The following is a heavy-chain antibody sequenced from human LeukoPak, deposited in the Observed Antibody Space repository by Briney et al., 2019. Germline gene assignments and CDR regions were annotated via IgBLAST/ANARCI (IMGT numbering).Heavy chain of an antibody. CDR1: GDSMSSYY. D-gene: IGHD3-10*01. J-gene: IGHJ4*02. V-gene: IGHV4-59*01. CDR2: IYYSGST. CDR3: ARVDLSLPGIFDY. Sequence: SETLSLTCTVSGDSMSSYYWSWIRQPPGKGLEWIGYIYYSGSTNYNPSLKSRVTISVDTSKNQFSLKLSSVTAADTAVYYCARVDLSLPGIFDYWGQGTLVTVSS.